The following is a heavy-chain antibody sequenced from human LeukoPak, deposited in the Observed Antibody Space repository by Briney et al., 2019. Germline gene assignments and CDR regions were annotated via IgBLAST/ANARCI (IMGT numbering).Heavy chain of an antibody. V-gene: IGHV4-59*12. CDR3: ARRTALGELSLSNAFDI. Sequence: NTSETLSLTCTVSGGSISSYYWSWIRQPPGKGLEWIGYIYYSGSTNYNPSLKSRVTISVDTSKNQFSLKLSSVTAADTAVYYCARRTALGELSLSNAFDIWGQGTMVTVSS. J-gene: IGHJ3*02. CDR1: GGSISSYY. CDR2: IYYSGST. D-gene: IGHD3-16*02.